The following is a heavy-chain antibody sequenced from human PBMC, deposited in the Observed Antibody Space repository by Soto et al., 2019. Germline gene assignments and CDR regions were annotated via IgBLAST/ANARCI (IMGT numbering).Heavy chain of an antibody. CDR3: ARYIPGVRYYGMDV. CDR2: IGESGTPT. V-gene: IGHV3-23*01. J-gene: IGHJ6*02. D-gene: IGHD2-2*01. CDR1: GFTFSSYA. Sequence: VGSLRLSCAASGFTFSSYAMKWVRQAPGKGLEWVSLIGESGTPTYYADSVKGRFTISRDNSGNTLFLEMYSLRAEDTAVYYCARYIPGVRYYGMDVWGQGTTVTFSS.